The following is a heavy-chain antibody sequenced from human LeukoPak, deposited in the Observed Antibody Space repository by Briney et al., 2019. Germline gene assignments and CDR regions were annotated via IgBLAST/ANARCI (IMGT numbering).Heavy chain of an antibody. D-gene: IGHD3-22*01. CDR2: INPNSGGT. J-gene: IGHJ5*02. Sequence: ASVKVSCKASGYTFTGYYMHWVRQAPGQGLEWMGWINPNSGGTNYAQKFQGRVTMTRDTSISTAYMELSRLRSDDTAVYYCARDREFYPTYYYDSSGYSNWFDPWGQGTLVTVSS. V-gene: IGHV1-2*02. CDR3: ARDREFYPTYYYDSSGYSNWFDP. CDR1: GYTFTGYY.